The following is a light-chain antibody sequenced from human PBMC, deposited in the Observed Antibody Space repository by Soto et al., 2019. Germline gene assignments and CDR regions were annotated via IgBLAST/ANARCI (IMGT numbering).Light chain of an antibody. CDR1: QGISSY. J-gene: IGKJ1*01. CDR3: LQHNTYPWT. Sequence: IQLTQSPSSLSASVGDRVSITCRASQGISSYLAWYQQVPGKDPKLLIYAATTLESGVPSRFSATESGTEFTLTISSLQPEDFATYYCLQHNTYPWTFGQGTKVEIK. V-gene: IGKV1-9*01. CDR2: AAT.